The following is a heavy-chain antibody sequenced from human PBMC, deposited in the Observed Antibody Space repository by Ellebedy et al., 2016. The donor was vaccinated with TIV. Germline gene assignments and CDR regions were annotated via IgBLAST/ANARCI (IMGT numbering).Heavy chain of an antibody. J-gene: IGHJ4*02. CDR2: IYYSGST. Sequence: MPSETLSLTCTVSGGSITSYYWTWIRQQPGKGLEWIGNIYYSGSTYYRPSLKTRVTIALDTSNNQFSLRLNSVTAADTAVYYCARDEGGSGSLSYWGQGSLVTVSS. CDR1: GGSITSYY. D-gene: IGHD3-10*01. CDR3: ARDEGGSGSLSY. V-gene: IGHV4-59*06.